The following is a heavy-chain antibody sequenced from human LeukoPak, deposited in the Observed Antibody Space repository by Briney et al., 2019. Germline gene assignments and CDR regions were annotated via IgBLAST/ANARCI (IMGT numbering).Heavy chain of an antibody. CDR2: ISGGGGST. Sequence: GGSLRLSCAASGFTFSSYAMSWVRQAPGKGLEWVSAISGGGGSTYYADSVKGRFTISRDNSKNTLYLQINSLRAEDTAVYYCAKARGSDSRYYFDYWGQGTLVTVSS. CDR3: AKARGSDSRYYFDY. J-gene: IGHJ4*02. V-gene: IGHV3-23*01. CDR1: GFTFSSYA. D-gene: IGHD3-22*01.